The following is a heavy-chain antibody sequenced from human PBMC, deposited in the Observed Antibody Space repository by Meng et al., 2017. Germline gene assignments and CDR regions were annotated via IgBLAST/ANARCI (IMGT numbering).Heavy chain of an antibody. CDR2: IIPILGIA. Sequence: VQRVQSRCGVKQPGASVKVTRKASGGTFSSYTISWVRQAPGQGLEWMGRIIPILGIANYAQKFQGRVTITADKSTSTAYMELNSLRAEDTAVYYCARGAVAGAGSAFDIWGQGTMVTVSS. V-gene: IGHV1-69*02. CDR1: GGTFSSYT. CDR3: ARGAVAGAGSAFDI. D-gene: IGHD6-19*01. J-gene: IGHJ3*02.